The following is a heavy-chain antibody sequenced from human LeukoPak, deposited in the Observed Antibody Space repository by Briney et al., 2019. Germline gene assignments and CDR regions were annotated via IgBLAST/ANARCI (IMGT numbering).Heavy chain of an antibody. CDR2: INPDGSNM. CDR1: GFSFSSYW. D-gene: IGHD3-3*01. V-gene: IGHV3-7*01. CDR3: VGGFLQWLY. Sequence: GGSLRLSCAASGFSFSSYWMSWVRQAPGKGLEWVANINPDGSNMLYVDSVKGRFTISRDNAKNSLYLQMNNLRAEDTAVYFCVGGFLQWLYWGQGTLVTVSS. J-gene: IGHJ4*02.